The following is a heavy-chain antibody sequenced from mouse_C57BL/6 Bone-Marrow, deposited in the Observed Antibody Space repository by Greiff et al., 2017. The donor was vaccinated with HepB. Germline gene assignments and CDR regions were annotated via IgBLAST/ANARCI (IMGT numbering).Heavy chain of an antibody. V-gene: IGHV5-17*01. Sequence: VKLMESGGGLVKPGGSLKLSCAASGFTFSDYGMHWVRQAPEKGLEWVAYISSGSSTIYYADTVKGRFTISRDNTKNTLFLQMTSLRSEDTAMYYCARELLRAAMDYWGQGTSVTVSS. CDR1: GFTFSDYG. CDR2: ISSGSSTI. CDR3: ARELLRAAMDY. D-gene: IGHD1-1*01. J-gene: IGHJ4*01.